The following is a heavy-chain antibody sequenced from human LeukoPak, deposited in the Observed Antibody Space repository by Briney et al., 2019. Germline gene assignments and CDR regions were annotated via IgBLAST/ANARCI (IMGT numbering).Heavy chain of an antibody. Sequence: GGSLRLSCAASGFTFSSYAMSWVRQAPGRGLEWVSSISGSGANTYYADSVKSRFTISRDNSKNTLYLQMNSLRAEDTAVYYCAKDQLTTVTTSFDHWGQGTLVTVSS. J-gene: IGHJ4*02. CDR2: ISGSGANT. V-gene: IGHV3-23*01. D-gene: IGHD4-11*01. CDR1: GFTFSSYA. CDR3: AKDQLTTVTTSFDH.